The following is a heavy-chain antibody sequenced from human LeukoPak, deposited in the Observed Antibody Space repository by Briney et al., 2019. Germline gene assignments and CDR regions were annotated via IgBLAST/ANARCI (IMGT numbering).Heavy chain of an antibody. CDR2: INPSGGST. CDR1: GYTFTSYY. CDR3: ARGFGGTPGTRGNSDY. V-gene: IGHV1-46*01. D-gene: IGHD4-23*01. Sequence: GASVKVSCKASGYTFTSYYMHWVRQAPGQGLEWMGIINPSGGSTSYAQKFQGRVTMTRDTSTSTVYMELSSLRSEDTAVYYCARGFGGTPGTRGNSDYWGQGTLVTVSS. J-gene: IGHJ4*02.